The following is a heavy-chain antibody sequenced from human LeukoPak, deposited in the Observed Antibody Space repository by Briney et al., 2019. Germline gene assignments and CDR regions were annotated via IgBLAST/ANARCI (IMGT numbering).Heavy chain of an antibody. CDR1: GFTFSDYY. J-gene: IGHJ4*02. Sequence: GGSLRLSCAASGFTFSDYYMSWIRQAPGKGLEWVSYISSSGSTIYYADSVKGRFTISRDNAKNSLYLQMNSLRAEDTAVYYCARRKNNYYDSSGYYDYWGQGTLVTVSS. D-gene: IGHD3-22*01. CDR3: ARRKNNYYDSSGYYDY. V-gene: IGHV3-11*01. CDR2: ISSSGSTI.